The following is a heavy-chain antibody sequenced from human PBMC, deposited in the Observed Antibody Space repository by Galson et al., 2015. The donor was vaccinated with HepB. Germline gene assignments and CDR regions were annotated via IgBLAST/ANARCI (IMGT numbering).Heavy chain of an antibody. V-gene: IGHV1-69*06. D-gene: IGHD2-8*01. J-gene: IGHJ2*01. CDR2: IIPIFGTA. CDR1: GGTFSSYA. CDR3: ARGPIAEREGRTYCTNGVCSFSYWYFDL. Sequence: SVKVSCKASGGTFSSYAISWVRQAPGQGLEWMGGIIPIFGTANYAQKFQGRVTITADKSTSTAYMELSSLRSEDTAVYYCARGPIAEREGRTYCTNGVCSFSYWYFDLWGRGTLVTVSS.